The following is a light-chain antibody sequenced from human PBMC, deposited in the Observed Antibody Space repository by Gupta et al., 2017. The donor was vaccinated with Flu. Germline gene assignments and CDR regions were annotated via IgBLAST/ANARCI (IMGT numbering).Light chain of an antibody. J-gene: IGKJ1*01. CDR1: QSVSYSSNNKNC. Sequence: DIVMTQSPDSLAVSLGERATINCKSSQSVSYSSNNKNCLAWYQLKPGQPPKLLIYWASTRESGVPDRFSGSGSGTDFTLTINNVQAEDVAIYFCQQYDNVPRTFGQGTKVEIK. CDR2: WAS. CDR3: QQYDNVPRT. V-gene: IGKV4-1*01.